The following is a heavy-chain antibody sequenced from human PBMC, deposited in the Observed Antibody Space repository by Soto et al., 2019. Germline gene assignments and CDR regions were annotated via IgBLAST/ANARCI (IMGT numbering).Heavy chain of an antibody. D-gene: IGHD3-3*01. CDR2: IFYSGPT. CDR3: ARSYRDFWSGYD. Sequence: PSETLSLTCTVSGDSITSGVHYWSWIRQLPGKGLEWIGYIFYSGPTYYNPSLKSRVTISVDTSKNQFSLNLSSVTAADTAVYFCARSYRDFWSGYDWGQGTQVTVSS. J-gene: IGHJ4*02. CDR1: GDSITSGVHY. V-gene: IGHV4-31*03.